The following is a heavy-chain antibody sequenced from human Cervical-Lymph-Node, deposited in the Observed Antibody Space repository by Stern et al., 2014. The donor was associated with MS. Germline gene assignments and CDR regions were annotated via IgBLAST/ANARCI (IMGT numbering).Heavy chain of an antibody. J-gene: IGHJ4*02. D-gene: IGHD3-16*01. V-gene: IGHV3-15*01. CDR2: VKPKSDGGTI. Sequence: VQLVQSGGGLVKPGGSLRLSCAASGFTFSHAWMNCVRQAPGKGLEWVGRVKPKSDGGTIDYAAPVKGRFTISRDDSKNILFLQMNSLKTEDTAVYFCTPYSFSDSLGQGTLVIVSS. CDR3: TPYSFSDS. CDR1: GFTFSHAW.